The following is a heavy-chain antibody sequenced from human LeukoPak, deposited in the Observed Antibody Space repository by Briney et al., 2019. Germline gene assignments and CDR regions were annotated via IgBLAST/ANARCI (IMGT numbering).Heavy chain of an antibody. CDR3: ARLMCSGGSCSGDY. V-gene: IGHV4-39*01. Sequence: PSETLSRTCTVSGGSISSSSYYWGWIRQPPGKGLEWIGSIYYSGSTYYNPSLKSRVTISVDTSKNQFSLKLSSVTAADTAVYYCARLMCSGGSCSGDYWGQGTLVTVSS. D-gene: IGHD2-15*01. J-gene: IGHJ4*02. CDR1: GGSISSSSYY. CDR2: IYYSGST.